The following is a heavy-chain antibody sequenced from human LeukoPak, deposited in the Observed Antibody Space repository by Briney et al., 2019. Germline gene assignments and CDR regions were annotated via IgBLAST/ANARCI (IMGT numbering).Heavy chain of an antibody. D-gene: IGHD1-1*01. CDR1: GFTFSSYA. Sequence: GGSLRLSCVGSGFTFSSYAMSWVRQAPGKGLEWVSAIPGSGASTYYADSVKGRFTISRDNSKNTLYLQMNSLRADDTAVYYCARERTGTTWDYWGQGTLVTVSS. V-gene: IGHV3-23*01. CDR3: ARERTGTTWDY. J-gene: IGHJ4*02. CDR2: IPGSGAST.